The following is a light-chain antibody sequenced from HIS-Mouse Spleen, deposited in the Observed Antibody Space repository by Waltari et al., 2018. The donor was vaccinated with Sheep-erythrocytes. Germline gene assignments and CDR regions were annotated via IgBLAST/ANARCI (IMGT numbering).Light chain of an antibody. V-gene: IGLV3-1*01. Sequence: SYELTQPPSVSVSPGQTASITCTGDHLGDKYACWYQQKPGQAPVLVIHQDSKRPSGIPERFSGSNSGNTATLTISGTQAMDEADYYCQAWDSSTEVFGGGTKLTVL. J-gene: IGLJ2*01. CDR3: QAWDSSTEV. CDR2: QDS. CDR1: HLGDKY.